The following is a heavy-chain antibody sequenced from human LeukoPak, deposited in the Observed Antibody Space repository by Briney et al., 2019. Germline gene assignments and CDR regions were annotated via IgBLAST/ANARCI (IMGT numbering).Heavy chain of an antibody. CDR3: ARLDGYCSSISCYRGYFDY. V-gene: IGHV5-51*01. CDR2: IYPGDSDT. D-gene: IGHD2-2*03. Sequence: GESLKISCKGSGYSFSSYWIGWVRQMPGKGLEWMGIIYPGDSDTRYSPSFQGQVTISADKSISTAYLQWSSLKASDTATYYCARLDGYCSSISCYRGYFDYWGQGTLVTVSS. CDR1: GYSFSSYW. J-gene: IGHJ4*02.